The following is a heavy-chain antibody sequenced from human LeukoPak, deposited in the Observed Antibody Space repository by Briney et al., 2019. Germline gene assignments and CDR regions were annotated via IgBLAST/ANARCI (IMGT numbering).Heavy chain of an antibody. CDR3: AKALRETHRPVYSYYYMDV. Sequence: GRSLRLSCAASEFTFNNYAASWVRQAPGQGLEWVSTISGRGGITYYADSVKGRFTISRVNSKNTVFLQMNSLRVDDTAVYYCAKALRETHRPVYSYYYMDVWGKGTTVTVSS. J-gene: IGHJ6*03. V-gene: IGHV3-23*01. CDR1: EFTFNNYA. CDR2: ISGRGGIT.